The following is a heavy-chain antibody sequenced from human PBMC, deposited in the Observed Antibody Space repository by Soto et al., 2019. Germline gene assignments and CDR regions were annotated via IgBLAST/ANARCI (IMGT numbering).Heavy chain of an antibody. CDR1: GFRFSDYY. CDR2: ISSSGHYT. V-gene: IGHV3-11*05. D-gene: IGHD1-26*01. CDR3: VREIVSLAV. J-gene: IGHJ6*02. Sequence: PGGSLRLSCTPSGFRFSDYYFSWIRQAPGKGLEWVSYISSSGHYTNYADSVQGRFTMSRDNVKNSLYLQMDSLTVEDTAVYYSVREIVSLAVWGRRTTV.